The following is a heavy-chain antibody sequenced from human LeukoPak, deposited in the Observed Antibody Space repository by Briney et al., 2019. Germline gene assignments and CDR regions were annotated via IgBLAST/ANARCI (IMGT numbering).Heavy chain of an antibody. CDR2: IIPILGIA. CDR1: GGTFSSHG. Sequence: ASVKVSCKASGGTFSSHGISWARQAPGQGLEWMGRIIPILGIANYAQKFQGRVTITADKSTSTAYMELSSLRSEDTAVYYCARDAQPRIGYCSSISCAGWFDPWGQGTLVTVSS. CDR3: ARDAQPRIGYCSSISCAGWFDP. J-gene: IGHJ5*02. D-gene: IGHD2-2*01. V-gene: IGHV1-69*04.